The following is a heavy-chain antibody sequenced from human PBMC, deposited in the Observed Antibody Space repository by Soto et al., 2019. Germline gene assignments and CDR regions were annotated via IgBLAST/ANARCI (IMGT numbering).Heavy chain of an antibody. CDR3: ARDVAARPYYYYGMDV. Sequence: SETLSLTCTVSGGSISSGDYYWSWIRQPLGKGLEWIGYIYYSGSTYYNPSLKSRVTISVDTSKNQFSLKLSSVTAADTAVYYCARDVAARPYYYYGMDVWGQGTTVTVSS. D-gene: IGHD6-6*01. V-gene: IGHV4-30-4*01. CDR2: IYYSGST. J-gene: IGHJ6*02. CDR1: GGSISSGDYY.